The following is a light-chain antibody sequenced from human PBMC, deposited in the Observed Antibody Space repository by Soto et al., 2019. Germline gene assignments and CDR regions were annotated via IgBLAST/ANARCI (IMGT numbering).Light chain of an antibody. J-gene: IGKJ3*01. Sequence: DIEMTQSPSSLSASVGDRVTITCRASQGISNYLAWYQQKPGKVPKLLIYAASTLQLGVPSRFSGSGSGTDFTLTISSLQPEDVATYYCQKHNSAPFTFGPRTKVDIK. V-gene: IGKV1-27*01. CDR3: QKHNSAPFT. CDR2: AAS. CDR1: QGISNY.